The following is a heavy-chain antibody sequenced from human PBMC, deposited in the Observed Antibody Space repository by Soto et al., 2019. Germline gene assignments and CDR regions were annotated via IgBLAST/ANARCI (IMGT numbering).Heavy chain of an antibody. D-gene: IGHD3-10*01. CDR3: ARGFTMVRGVIPQSLDY. V-gene: IGHV3-11*01. CDR2: ISSSGSTI. Sequence: GSLRLSCEASGFTFSDYYMSWIRQAPEKGLEWVSYISSSGSTIYYADSVKGRFTISRDNAKNSLYLQMNSLRAEDTAVYYCARGFTMVRGVIPQSLDYWGQGTLVTVSS. J-gene: IGHJ4*02. CDR1: GFTFSDYY.